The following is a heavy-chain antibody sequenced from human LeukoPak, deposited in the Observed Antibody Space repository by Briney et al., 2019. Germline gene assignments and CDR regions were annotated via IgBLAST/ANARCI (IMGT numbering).Heavy chain of an antibody. Sequence: PGRSLRLSCAASGFTFSSYSMNWVRQAPGKGLEWVSSISSSSSYIYYADSVKGRFTISRDNAKNSLYLQMNSLRAEDTAVYYCARGNSGYYHFDYWGQGTLVTVSS. J-gene: IGHJ4*02. V-gene: IGHV3-21*01. CDR2: ISSSSSYI. CDR1: GFTFSSYS. CDR3: ARGNSGYYHFDY. D-gene: IGHD3-22*01.